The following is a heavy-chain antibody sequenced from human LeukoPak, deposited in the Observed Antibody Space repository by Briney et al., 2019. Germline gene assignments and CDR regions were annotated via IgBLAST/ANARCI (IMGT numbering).Heavy chain of an antibody. D-gene: IGHD2-15*01. J-gene: IGHJ6*02. V-gene: IGHV1-18*01. CDR2: ISAYNGNT. CDR3: ARREGRLGYYCSGGSCYSRPDGYYGMDV. Sequence: ASVKVSCKASGYTFTSYGISWVRQAPGQGLEWMRWISAYNGNTNYAQKLQGRVAMTTDTSTSTAYMELRSLRSDDTAVYYCARREGRLGYYCSGGSCYSRPDGYYGMDVWGQGTTVTVSS. CDR1: GYTFTSYG.